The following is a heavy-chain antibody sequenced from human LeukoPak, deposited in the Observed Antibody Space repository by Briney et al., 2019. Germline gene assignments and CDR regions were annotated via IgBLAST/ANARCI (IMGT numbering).Heavy chain of an antibody. V-gene: IGHV3-21*01. J-gene: IGHJ4*02. D-gene: IGHD2-15*01. CDR3: ARVISCSGGSCYIADY. Sequence: PGGSLRLSCAASGFTFSSYSMNWVRQAPGKGLEWVSSISSSSSYIYYADSVKGRFTISRDNAKSSLYLQMNSLRAEDTAVYYCARVISCSGGSCYIADYWGQGTLVTVSS. CDR2: ISSSSSYI. CDR1: GFTFSSYS.